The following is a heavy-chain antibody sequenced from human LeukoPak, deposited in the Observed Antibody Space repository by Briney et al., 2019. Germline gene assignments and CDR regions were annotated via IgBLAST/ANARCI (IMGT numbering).Heavy chain of an antibody. CDR3: ARIGYGVSFDY. J-gene: IGHJ4*02. CDR2: ISSSGNAM. Sequence: GSLRLSCAASGFTFSSYEMNWVRQAPGQGLEWVSYISSSGNAMYYADSVKGRFTISRDNAKNSLYLQMNSLRAEDTAVYYCARIGYGVSFDYWGQGTLVTVSS. CDR1: GFTFSSYE. V-gene: IGHV3-48*03. D-gene: IGHD4/OR15-4a*01.